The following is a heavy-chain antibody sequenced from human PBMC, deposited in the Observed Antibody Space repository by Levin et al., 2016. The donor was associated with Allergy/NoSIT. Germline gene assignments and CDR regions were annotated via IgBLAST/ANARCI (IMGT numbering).Heavy chain of an antibody. J-gene: IGHJ3*02. D-gene: IGHD3-22*01. V-gene: IGHV3-23*01. CDR2: ITGRGGST. CDR3: AKSGPSFMIVVGSGIFDI. Sequence: WIRQPPGKGLKWVSAITGRGGSTYYEDSVKGRFTISRDNSDNTLFLQMNSLRAEDTGVYYCAKSGPSFMIVVGSGIFDIWGQGTMVTVSS.